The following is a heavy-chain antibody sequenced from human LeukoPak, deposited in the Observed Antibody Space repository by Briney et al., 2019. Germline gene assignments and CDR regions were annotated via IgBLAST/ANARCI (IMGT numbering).Heavy chain of an antibody. D-gene: IGHD4-17*01. V-gene: IGHV3-33*06. J-gene: IGHJ4*02. CDR2: IWYGGSNQ. CDR3: AKVGDGDYYLDY. CDR1: GFTFRSYG. Sequence: GGSLRLSCAASGFTFRSYGMHWVRQAPGKGLEWVAVIWYGGSNQYYTDSVKGRFTISRDNSKNTLYLQMNSLRAEDTAMYYCAKVGDGDYYLDYWGQGTLVTVSS.